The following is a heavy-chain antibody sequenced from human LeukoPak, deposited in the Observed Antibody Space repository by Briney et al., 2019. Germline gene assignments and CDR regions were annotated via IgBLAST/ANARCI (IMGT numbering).Heavy chain of an antibody. V-gene: IGHV1-24*01. Sequence: ASVKVSCKVSGYTLTELSMHWVRQAPGKGLEWMGGFDPEDGETIYPQKFQGRVTMTEDTSTDTAYMELSSLRSEDTAVYYCATDAAGIAVAGTNFVFDYWGQGTLVTVSS. D-gene: IGHD6-19*01. CDR1: GYTLTELS. J-gene: IGHJ4*02. CDR3: ATDAAGIAVAGTNFVFDY. CDR2: FDPEDGET.